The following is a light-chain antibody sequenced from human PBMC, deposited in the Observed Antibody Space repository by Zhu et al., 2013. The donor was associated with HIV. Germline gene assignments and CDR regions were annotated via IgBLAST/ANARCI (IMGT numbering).Light chain of an antibody. Sequence: EIVLTQSPGTLSLSPGERATLSCRASQSVSSDSLAWYQQKPGQAPKLLIYGASNRATAIPDRFSGSGSGTAFTLTISRLDPEDFAVYYCQQYDSSHSFGQGTKLEIK. CDR3: QQYDSSHS. V-gene: IGKV3-20*01. CDR1: QSVSSDS. CDR2: GAS. J-gene: IGKJ2*03.